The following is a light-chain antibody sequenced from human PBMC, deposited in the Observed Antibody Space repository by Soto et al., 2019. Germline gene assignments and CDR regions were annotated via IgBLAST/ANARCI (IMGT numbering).Light chain of an antibody. CDR2: GAS. V-gene: IGKV3-15*01. CDR3: QHYYSWPPWT. Sequence: EIVMTQSPATLSVSPGERATLSCRASQSVSSSLAWYQQKLGQVPRLLIYGASTRATGVPARFSGSGSGTGFTLTITSLQSEDFAVYYCQHYYSWPPWTFGQGTKVEIK. CDR1: QSVSSS. J-gene: IGKJ1*01.